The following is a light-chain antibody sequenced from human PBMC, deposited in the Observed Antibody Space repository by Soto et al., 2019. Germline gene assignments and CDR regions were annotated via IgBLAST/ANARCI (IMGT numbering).Light chain of an antibody. CDR2: EVT. Sequence: QSALTQPASVSGSPGQSITISCTGTNSDVGGYDSVSWYQQHPRKAPKLIIYEVTQRPSGVSDRFSGSTSGNTASLTISGLQADDEADFFCCSSGGNSTYVFGTGTKVTVL. CDR3: CSSGGNSTYV. V-gene: IGLV2-23*02. CDR1: NSDVGGYDS. J-gene: IGLJ1*01.